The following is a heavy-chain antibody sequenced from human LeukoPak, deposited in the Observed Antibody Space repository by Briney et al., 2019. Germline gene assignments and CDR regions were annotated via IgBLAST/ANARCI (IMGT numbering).Heavy chain of an antibody. V-gene: IGHV4-4*07. CDR3: ARKGLLSFYG. CDR2: IYTSGNT. J-gene: IGHJ4*02. CDR1: GGSISSYS. Sequence: SETLSLTCTVSGGSISSYSWSWIRQPAGKGLEWIGRIYTSGNTNYDPSLKSRLTMSVGTSKNQFSLKLSSVTAADTAVYYCARKGLLSFYGWGQGTLVTVSS. D-gene: IGHD1-26*01.